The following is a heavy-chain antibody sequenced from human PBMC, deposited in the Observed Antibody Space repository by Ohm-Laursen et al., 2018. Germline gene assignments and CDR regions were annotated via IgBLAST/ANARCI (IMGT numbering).Heavy chain of an antibody. CDR2: IYHSGST. J-gene: IGHJ4*02. CDR3: ARHFDY. Sequence: GTLSLTCAVSGYSISSGYYWGWIRQPPGKGLEWIGTIYHSGSTYYNPSLKSRVTISVDTSKNQFSLKLSSVTAADTAVYYCARHFDYWGQGTLVTVSS. CDR1: GYSISSGYY. V-gene: IGHV4-38-2*01.